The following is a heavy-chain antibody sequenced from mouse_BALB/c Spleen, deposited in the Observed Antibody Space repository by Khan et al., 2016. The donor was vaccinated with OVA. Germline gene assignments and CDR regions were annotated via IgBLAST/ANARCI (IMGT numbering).Heavy chain of an antibody. D-gene: IGHD2-3*01. CDR1: GFSLSSSGMS. V-gene: IGHV8-12*01. Sequence: QVTLKESGPGILQPSQTLSLTCSFSGFSLSSSGMSVRWIRQPSGQGLEWLAHIYWDDDKRYNPFLKSRPTISRDTSSNQVFLKITRVDTADTATYYCVRSPWLLQYAMDYWGQGTSVTVSS. CDR3: VRSPWLLQYAMDY. J-gene: IGHJ4*01. CDR2: IYWDDDK.